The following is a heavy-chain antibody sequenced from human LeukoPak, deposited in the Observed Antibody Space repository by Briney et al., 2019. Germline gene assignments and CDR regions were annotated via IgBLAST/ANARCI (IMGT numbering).Heavy chain of an antibody. D-gene: IGHD3-16*01. Sequence: GGSLRLSCEASGFTLSTYWMNWVRQVPGKGLDWVANINPDGSGKGYVDSVKGRFTIARDNADNSLSLQVNSLRAEDTAVYYCASWGAGGNSWGQGTLVTVSS. J-gene: IGHJ4*02. CDR3: ASWGAGGNS. CDR2: INPDGSGK. CDR1: GFTLSTYW. V-gene: IGHV3-7*01.